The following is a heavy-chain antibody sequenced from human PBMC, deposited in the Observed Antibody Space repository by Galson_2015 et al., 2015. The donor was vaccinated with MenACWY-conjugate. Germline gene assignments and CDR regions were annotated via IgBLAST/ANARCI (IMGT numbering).Heavy chain of an antibody. V-gene: IGHV4-39*07. J-gene: IGHJ4*02. D-gene: IGHD4-17*01. Sequence: ETLSLTCTVSGGTFTSSAYYWGWIRQPPGKGLEWIGSVYYSGFTSYNPSLKSRVSISIDTSKKEFSLNLTSATAADTAVYYCARVVGDYDESGSTYYFDYWGQGSLVTVSS. CDR1: GGTFTSSAYY. CDR2: VYYSGFT. CDR3: ARVVGDYDESGSTYYFDY.